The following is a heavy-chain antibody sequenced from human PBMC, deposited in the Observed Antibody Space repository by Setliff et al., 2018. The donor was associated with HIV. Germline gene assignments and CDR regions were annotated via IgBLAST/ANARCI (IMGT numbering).Heavy chain of an antibody. V-gene: IGHV4-38-2*01. J-gene: IGHJ3*02. Sequence: SETLSLTCAVSGYSISSGYFWGWIRQPPGKGLEWIGEINHSGSTNYNPSLKSRVTISVDTSKNQFSLKLSSVTAADTAVYHCARVFSTYAFDIWGQGTMVTVSS. CDR1: GYSISSGYF. CDR2: INHSGST. D-gene: IGHD3-3*02. CDR3: ARVFSTYAFDI.